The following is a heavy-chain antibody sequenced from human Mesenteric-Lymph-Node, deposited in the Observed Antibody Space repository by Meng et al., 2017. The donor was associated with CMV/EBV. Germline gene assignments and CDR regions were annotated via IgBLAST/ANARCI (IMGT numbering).Heavy chain of an antibody. CDR3: AKDHGVYANSPSYGMDV. Sequence: GESLKISCVASGFTFSNYWMSWVRQAPGKAMEWVANIKQDGSEKYYVDSVKGRFTISRDNAKNSLYLQMNSLRAEDTAVYYCAKDHGVYANSPSYGMDVWGQGTAVTVSS. V-gene: IGHV3-7*01. D-gene: IGHD2-8*01. J-gene: IGHJ6*02. CDR1: GFTFSNYW. CDR2: IKQDGSEK.